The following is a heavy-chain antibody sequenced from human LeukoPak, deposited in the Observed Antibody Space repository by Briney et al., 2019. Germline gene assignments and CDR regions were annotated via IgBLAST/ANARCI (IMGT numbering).Heavy chain of an antibody. Sequence: GRSLRLSCAATGFIFSGYGMHWVRQAPGKGLEWVALTSHDETTQHYADSVKGRFTISRDNSKNTLYLQMNILRVDDTAVYYCAKDRIIISFGDVSKHWGQGTLVTVSS. D-gene: IGHD3-10*01. J-gene: IGHJ1*01. CDR1: GFIFSGYG. CDR3: AKDRIIISFGDVSKH. CDR2: TSHDETTQ. V-gene: IGHV3-30*18.